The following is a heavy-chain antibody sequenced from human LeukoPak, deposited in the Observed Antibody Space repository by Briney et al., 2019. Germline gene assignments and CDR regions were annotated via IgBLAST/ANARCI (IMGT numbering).Heavy chain of an antibody. CDR1: GFTFSSYW. CDR3: LRDLNWSLDQ. J-gene: IGHJ4*02. V-gene: IGHV3-74*01. CDR2: IASDGSST. D-gene: IGHD1-20*01. Sequence: GGSLRLSCAASGFTFSSYWMNWVRQAPGKGLVWVSRIASDGSSTTYADSVKGRFTISRDNAKNTLYLQMNSLRAEDTAVYYCLRDLNWSLDQWGQGTLVTVSS.